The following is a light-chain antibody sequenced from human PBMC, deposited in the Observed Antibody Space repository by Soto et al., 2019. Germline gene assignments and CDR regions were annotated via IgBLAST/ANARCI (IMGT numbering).Light chain of an antibody. Sequence: DIQITQSPSSLSSSVVERFTITCRASQSISRYLNWDQHRPGQAPKLLINAASNLRSGVPSRFSGSGSGTDFTLTITSPQPEDFAFYYCQQSYVTPPITFGQGTRLEIK. J-gene: IGKJ5*01. CDR3: QQSYVTPPIT. CDR1: QSISRY. V-gene: IGKV1-39*01. CDR2: AAS.